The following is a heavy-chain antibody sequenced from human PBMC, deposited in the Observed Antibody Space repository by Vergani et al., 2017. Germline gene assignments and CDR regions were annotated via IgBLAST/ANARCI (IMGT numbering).Heavy chain of an antibody. CDR1: GGSARTSIGYY. Sequence: QVQLQEPGPGMVKPSHTLSLSCTASGGSARTSIGYYWTWIRQPAGKTLECGGEIFCRGTTNYNTSFKNRITMSVGTSKNQFSLKPNSVTAAGTVVYYCWRRSRAEGCGGPDKWGEGGLV. CDR3: WRRSRAEGCGGPDK. CDR2: IFCRGTT. D-gene: IGHD2-21*01. J-gene: IGHJ4*02. V-gene: IGHV4-61*09.